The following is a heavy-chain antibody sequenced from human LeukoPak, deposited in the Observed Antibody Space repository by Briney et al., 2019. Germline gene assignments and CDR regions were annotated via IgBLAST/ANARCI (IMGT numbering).Heavy chain of an antibody. D-gene: IGHD3-10*01. CDR2: ISGSGGST. Sequence: GGSLRLSCAVSGITLSNYDMSWVRQAPGKGLEWVAGISGSGGSTNYADSVKGRFTISRDNPKNTLYLQMNSLRDEDTAVYFCAKRGVVIRVILVGFHKEAYYFDSWGQGALVTVSS. J-gene: IGHJ4*02. CDR3: AKRGVVIRVILVGFHKEAYYFDS. CDR1: GITLSNYD. V-gene: IGHV3-23*01.